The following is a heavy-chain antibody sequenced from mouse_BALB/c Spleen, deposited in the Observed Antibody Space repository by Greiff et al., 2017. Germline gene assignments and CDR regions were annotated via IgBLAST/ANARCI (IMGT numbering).Heavy chain of an antibody. CDR1: GYSITSYYA. Sequence: EVQLVESGPGLVKPSQSLSLTCTVTGYSITSYYAWNWIRQFPGNKLEWMGYISYSGSTSYNPSLKSRISITRDTSKNQFFLQLNSVTTEDTATYYCARSEYYGNYVAYWGQGTLVTVSA. V-gene: IGHV3-2*02. CDR2: ISYSGST. CDR3: ARSEYYGNYVAY. D-gene: IGHD2-1*01. J-gene: IGHJ3*01.